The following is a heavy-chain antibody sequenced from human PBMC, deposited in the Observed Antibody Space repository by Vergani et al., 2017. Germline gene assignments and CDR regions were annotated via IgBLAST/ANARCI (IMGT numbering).Heavy chain of an antibody. Sequence: QITLKESGPTLVKPTQTLTLTCTVSGFSVSSSGVGVSWIRQPPGKALEWLAHIFSNDEKSYSTSLKSRLTISKDTSKSQVVLTMTNMDPVDTATYYCARIQGPYCSSTSCYRGGNGIDYWGQGTLVTVSS. J-gene: IGHJ4*02. V-gene: IGHV2-26*01. CDR1: GFSVSSSGVG. CDR3: ARIQGPYCSSTSCYRGGNGIDY. D-gene: IGHD2-2*02. CDR2: IFSNDEK.